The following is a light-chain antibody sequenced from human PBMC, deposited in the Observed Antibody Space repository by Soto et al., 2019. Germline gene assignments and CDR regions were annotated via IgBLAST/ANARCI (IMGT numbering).Light chain of an antibody. J-gene: IGKJ1*01. CDR1: QSVSSN. V-gene: IGKV3-15*01. CDR3: QQYNNWPQT. Sequence: IVMTQSPATLSVSPGERATLSCRASQSVSSNLAWYQQKPGQAPRLLIYGASTRATGIPARFSGSGSGTKLILTISSLQSEDFAVYYCQQYNNWPQTFGQGTKV. CDR2: GAS.